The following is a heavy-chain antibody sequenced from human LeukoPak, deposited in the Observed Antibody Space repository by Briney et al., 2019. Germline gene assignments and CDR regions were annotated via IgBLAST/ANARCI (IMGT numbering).Heavy chain of an antibody. Sequence: WASVKVSCKASGYTFTGYYMHWVRQAPGQGLEWMGWINPNSGGTNYAQKFQGRVTMTRDTSISTAYMELSRLRSDDTAVYYCARRGGTTGSYGANYYYYYGMGVWGQGTTVTVSS. CDR1: GYTFTGYY. CDR2: INPNSGGT. CDR3: ARRGGTTGSYGANYYYYYGMGV. J-gene: IGHJ6*02. D-gene: IGHD3-10*01. V-gene: IGHV1-2*02.